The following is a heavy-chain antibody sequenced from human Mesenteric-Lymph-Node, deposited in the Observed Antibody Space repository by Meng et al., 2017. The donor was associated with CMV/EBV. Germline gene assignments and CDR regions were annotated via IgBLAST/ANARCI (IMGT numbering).Heavy chain of an antibody. D-gene: IGHD1-26*01. V-gene: IGHV3-30*14. J-gene: IGHJ6*02. Sequence: GESLKISCAASGFTFSSYAMHWVRQAPGKGLEWVALIWYDGSNKYYADSVKGRFTISRDNSMNTVYLHMNSLRAEDTAVYYCARSRSLYSYSMDVWGQGTTVTVSS. CDR3: ARSRSLYSYSMDV. CDR1: GFTFSSYA. CDR2: IWYDGSNK.